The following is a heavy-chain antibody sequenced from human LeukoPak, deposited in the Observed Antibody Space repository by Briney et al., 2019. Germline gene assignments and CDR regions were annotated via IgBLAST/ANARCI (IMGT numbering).Heavy chain of an antibody. CDR1: GFTFSGSA. D-gene: IGHD3-16*01. V-gene: IGHV3-73*01. J-gene: IGHJ3*02. Sequence: PGGSLRLSCAASGFTFSGSAMHWVRQASGKGLEWVGRIRSKANSYATAYAASVKGRFTISRDDSKNTAYLQMNSLKTEDTAVYYCTGYALRDAFDIWGQGTMVTVSS. CDR2: IRSKANSYAT. CDR3: TGYALRDAFDI.